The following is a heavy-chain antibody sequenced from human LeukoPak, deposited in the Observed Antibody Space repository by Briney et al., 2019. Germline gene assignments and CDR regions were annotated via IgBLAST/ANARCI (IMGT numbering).Heavy chain of an antibody. J-gene: IGHJ4*02. V-gene: IGHV7-4-1*02. CDR2: INTNTGNP. Sequence: ASVKVSCKASGYTFTSYAMNWVRQAPGQGLEWMGWINTNTGNPTYAQGFTGRFVFSLDTSVSTAYLQISSLKAEDTAVYYCARDQALYDSSGYFLGGLWGQGTLVTVSS. D-gene: IGHD3-22*01. CDR1: GYTFTSYA. CDR3: ARDQALYDSSGYFLGGL.